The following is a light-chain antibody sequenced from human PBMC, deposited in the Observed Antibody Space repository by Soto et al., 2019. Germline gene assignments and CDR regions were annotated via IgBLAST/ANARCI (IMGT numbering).Light chain of an antibody. J-gene: IGKJ1*01. CDR1: QSVTSSY. CDR2: GAS. V-gene: IGKV3-20*01. Sequence: EGGLALSPGTLSLSPGERATLSCSASQSVTSSYLAWYQQKPGQAPRLLIYGASSRATGIPDRFSGSGSGTDFTLTISRLEPEDFTVYYCQQYGSSPWPFGQGTKV. CDR3: QQYGSSPWP.